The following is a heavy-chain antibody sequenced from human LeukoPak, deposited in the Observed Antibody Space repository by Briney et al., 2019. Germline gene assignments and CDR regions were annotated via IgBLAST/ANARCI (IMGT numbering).Heavy chain of an antibody. Sequence: PGGSLRLSCAASGFTFSSYWMSWVRQAPGKGLEWVANIKQDGSEKYYVDSVKGRFTISRDNAKNSLYLQMNSLRAEDTAVYYCARGRGDYGNNWFDPWGQGTLATVSS. CDR2: IKQDGSEK. CDR3: ARGRGDYGNNWFDP. CDR1: GFTFSSYW. J-gene: IGHJ5*02. V-gene: IGHV3-7*01. D-gene: IGHD4-17*01.